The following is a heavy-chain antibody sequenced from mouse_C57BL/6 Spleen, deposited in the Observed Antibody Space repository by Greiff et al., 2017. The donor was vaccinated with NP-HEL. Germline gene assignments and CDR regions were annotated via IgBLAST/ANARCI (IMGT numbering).Heavy chain of an antibody. J-gene: IGHJ3*01. CDR3: ASHYDYDGSWFAY. Sequence: VQLQESGAELARPGASVKLSCKASGYTFTSYGISWVKQRTGQGLEWIGEIYPRSGNTYYNEKFKGKATLTADKSSSTAYMELRSLTSEDSAVYFCASHYDYDGSWFAYWGQGTLVTVSA. CDR1: GYTFTSYG. D-gene: IGHD2-4*01. CDR2: IYPRSGNT. V-gene: IGHV1-81*01.